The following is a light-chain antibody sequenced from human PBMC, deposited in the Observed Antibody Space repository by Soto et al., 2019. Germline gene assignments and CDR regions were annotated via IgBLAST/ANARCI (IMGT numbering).Light chain of an antibody. V-gene: IGLV2-14*01. J-gene: IGLJ1*01. CDR3: SSFTNTSAYV. CDR1: SSDVGVYNY. Sequence: QSALTQPASGSGSPGQSITISCTGTSSDVGVYNYVSWYQQHPGKAPKLMIYDVSNRPSGVSNRFSGSKSGNTASLTISGLQAEDEADYYCSSFTNTSAYVFGTGTKVTVL. CDR2: DVS.